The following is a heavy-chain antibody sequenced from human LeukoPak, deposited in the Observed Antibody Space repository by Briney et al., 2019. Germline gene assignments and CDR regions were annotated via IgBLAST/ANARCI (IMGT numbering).Heavy chain of an antibody. CDR3: ARDFYSSGPAGPDY. V-gene: IGHV3-74*01. D-gene: IGHD6-25*01. Sequence: GGSLRLSCAASGFTFSSYWMHWVRQAPGKGLVWVSRINSDGSSTTYADSVKGRFTISRDNAKNTLYLQMNSLRAEDTAVYYCARDFYSSGPAGPDYWGQGTLVTVSS. CDR1: GFTFSSYW. J-gene: IGHJ4*02. CDR2: INSDGSST.